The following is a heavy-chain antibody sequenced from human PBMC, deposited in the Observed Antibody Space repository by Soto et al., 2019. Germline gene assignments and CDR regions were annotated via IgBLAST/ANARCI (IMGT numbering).Heavy chain of an antibody. D-gene: IGHD5-12*01. CDR3: AISYSGYSRGAFDI. CDR2: IYYSGST. V-gene: IGHV4-59*01. Sequence: PSETLSLTCTVSGGSISSYYWSWIRQPPGKGLEWIGYIYYSGSTNYNPSLKSRVTISVDTSKNQFSLKLSSVTAADTAVHYCAISYSGYSRGAFDIWGQGTMVTVSS. CDR1: GGSISSYY. J-gene: IGHJ3*02.